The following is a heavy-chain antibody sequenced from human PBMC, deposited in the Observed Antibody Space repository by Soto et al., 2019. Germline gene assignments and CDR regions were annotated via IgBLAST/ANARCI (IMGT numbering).Heavy chain of an antibody. V-gene: IGHV1-3*01. Sequence: QVQLVQSEAELKKPGASVKVSCKASGYTFTSYAMHWVRQAPGQRLEWMGWINAGNGNTKYSQKFQGRVTITRDTSASTAYMELSSLRSEGTAVYYCARAYSSSLSYYFCYRGPGTLVTGPS. CDR1: GYTFTSYA. CDR3: ARAYSSSLSYYFCY. J-gene: IGHJ4*02. D-gene: IGHD6-6*01. CDR2: INAGNGNT.